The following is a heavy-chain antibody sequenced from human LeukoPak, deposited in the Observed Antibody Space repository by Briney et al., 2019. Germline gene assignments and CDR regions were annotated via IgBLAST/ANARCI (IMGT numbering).Heavy chain of an antibody. CDR1: GYSFTSYW. J-gene: IGHJ4*02. V-gene: IGHV5-51*01. CDR2: IYPGDPNT. D-gene: IGHD6-13*01. Sequence: GESLKISCKGSGYSFTSYWIGWVRQMPGKGLEWMGIIYPGDPNTRYSPSFQGQVTISADKSISTAYLQWSSLKASDTAMYYCARLGIAAADKRGPFDYWGQGTPVTVSS. CDR3: ARLGIAAADKRGPFDY.